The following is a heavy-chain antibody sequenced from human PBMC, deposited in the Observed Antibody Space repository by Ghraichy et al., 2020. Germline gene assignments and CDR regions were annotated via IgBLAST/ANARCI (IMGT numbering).Heavy chain of an antibody. CDR2: IYYSGST. CDR1: GGSISSGGYY. V-gene: IGHV4-31*03. CDR3: ARALSVEATIQDAFDI. Sequence: SETLSLTCTVSGGSISSGGYYWSWIRQHPGKGLEWIGYIYYSGSTYYNPSLKSRVTISVDTSKNQFSLKLSSVTAADTAVYYCARALSVEATIQDAFDIWGQGTMVTVSS. J-gene: IGHJ3*02. D-gene: IGHD5-24*01.